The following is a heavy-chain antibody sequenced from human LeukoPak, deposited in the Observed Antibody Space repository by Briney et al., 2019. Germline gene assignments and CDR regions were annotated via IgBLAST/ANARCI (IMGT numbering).Heavy chain of an antibody. Sequence: GGSLRLSCAASGFTFSSYAIHWVRQAPGKGLEWVAVISYDGSNKYYADSVKGRFTISRDNSKNTLYLQMNSLRAEDTAVYYCASFITMVRGVIKDYWGQGTLVTVSS. V-gene: IGHV3-30*04. CDR3: ASFITMVRGVIKDY. CDR2: ISYDGSNK. J-gene: IGHJ4*02. CDR1: GFTFSSYA. D-gene: IGHD3-10*01.